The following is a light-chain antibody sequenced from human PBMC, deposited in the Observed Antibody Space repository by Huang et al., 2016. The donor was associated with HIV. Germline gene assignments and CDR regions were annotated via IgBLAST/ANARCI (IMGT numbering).Light chain of an antibody. V-gene: IGKV1-39*01. CDR3: QQGYSLWT. Sequence: DIQMTQSPSSLSASVGDRVTITCRASQSISDYLNWYQQKPGKAPKLLIYAASNLQNGVPSRFSGSGSETDFTLTISGLQPEDFETYYCQQGYSLWTFGQGTKVDIK. CDR2: AAS. CDR1: QSISDY. J-gene: IGKJ1*01.